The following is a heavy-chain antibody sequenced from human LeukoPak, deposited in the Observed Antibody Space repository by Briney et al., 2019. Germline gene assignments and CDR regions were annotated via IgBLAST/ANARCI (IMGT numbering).Heavy chain of an antibody. Sequence: SETLSLTCTVSGGSISSSSYYWGWIRQPPGKGLEWIGYIYYSGSTNYNPSLKSRVTISVDTSKNQFSLKLSSVTAADTAVYYCARLPQSARVYYFDYWGQGTLVTVSS. D-gene: IGHD2-8*01. CDR2: IYYSGST. CDR3: ARLPQSARVYYFDY. J-gene: IGHJ4*02. V-gene: IGHV4-61*05. CDR1: GGSISSSSYY.